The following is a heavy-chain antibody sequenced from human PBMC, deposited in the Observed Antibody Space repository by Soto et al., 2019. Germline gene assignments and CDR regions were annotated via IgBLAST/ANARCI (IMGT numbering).Heavy chain of an antibody. J-gene: IGHJ5*02. CDR1: GGSISSSSYY. Sequence: SETLSLTCTVSGGSISSSSYYWGWIRQPPGKGLEWIGSIYYSGSTYYNPSLESRVTISVDTSKNQFSLKLSSVTAADTAVYYCARRSQYYDILTGYYNVGNWFDPWGQGTLVTVSS. V-gene: IGHV4-39*01. CDR3: ARRSQYYDILTGYYNVGNWFDP. D-gene: IGHD3-9*01. CDR2: IYYSGST.